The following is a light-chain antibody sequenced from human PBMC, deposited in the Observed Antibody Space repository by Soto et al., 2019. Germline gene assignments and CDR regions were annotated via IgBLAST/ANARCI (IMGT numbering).Light chain of an antibody. CDR3: QQYDSHPYT. CDR2: AAS. CDR1: QGVSSW. Sequence: DIQMTQSPSSLSASVGDRVTITCRASQGVSSWLAWYQQKPEKAPKSLIYAASSLQGGVPSRFSGSGSGPNFTLTITSLQPEDSAIYYCQQYDSHPYTFGQGTKLEIK. J-gene: IGKJ2*01. V-gene: IGKV1D-16*01.